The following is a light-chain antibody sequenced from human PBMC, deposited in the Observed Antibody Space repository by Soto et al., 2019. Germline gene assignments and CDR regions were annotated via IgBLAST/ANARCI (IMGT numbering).Light chain of an antibody. Sequence: EIVLTQSPATLSLSPGERATLSCRASQSVSRYLAWYQQKSGQAPRLLIYDASNRATGIPARFSGSGSGTDFTLTIRSLEPEDFAVYYCQQRTNWPLTFGGGTKVEIK. CDR1: QSVSRY. CDR2: DAS. CDR3: QQRTNWPLT. V-gene: IGKV3-11*01. J-gene: IGKJ4*01.